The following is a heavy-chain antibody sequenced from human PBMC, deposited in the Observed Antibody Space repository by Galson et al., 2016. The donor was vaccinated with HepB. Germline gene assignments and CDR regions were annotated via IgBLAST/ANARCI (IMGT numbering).Heavy chain of an antibody. CDR3: ARDGGRHYDFWSAYYGNSYYSGLDV. J-gene: IGHJ6*02. D-gene: IGHD3-3*01. V-gene: IGHV3-21*01. CDR1: GFTFSTSS. Sequence: SLRLSCAASGFTFSTSSMHWVRQAPGKGLEWVSYISSSTSNLYYADSVKGRFTISRDNAQNSLYLQMNSLRAEDTAVYYCARDGGRHYDFWSAYYGNSYYSGLDVWGQGTTVTVSS. CDR2: ISSSTSNL.